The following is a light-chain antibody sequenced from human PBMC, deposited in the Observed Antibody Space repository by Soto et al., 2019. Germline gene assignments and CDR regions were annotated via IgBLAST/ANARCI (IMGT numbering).Light chain of an antibody. V-gene: IGKV3-15*01. CDR3: QQYNNWPLT. J-gene: IGKJ5*01. Sequence: EIVMTQSPATLSLSPGERATLSCWASQSISNNLAWYQHRPGQAPRLLIYDTSTRAAGIPARFSGSGSGTEFTLTISSLQSEDFAVYYCQQYNNWPLTFGQGTRLEI. CDR1: QSISNN. CDR2: DTS.